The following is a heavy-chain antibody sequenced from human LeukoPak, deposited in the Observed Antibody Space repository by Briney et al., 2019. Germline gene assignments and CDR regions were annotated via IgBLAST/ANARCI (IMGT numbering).Heavy chain of an antibody. J-gene: IGHJ2*01. D-gene: IGHD3-10*01. CDR3: ARVRMGGSGSYHPYWYFDL. CDR1: GGSISSSNW. Sequence: SGTLSLTCAVSGGSISSSNWWSWVRQPPGKGLEWIGKIYHSGSTNYNPSLKSRVTISVDKSKNQFSLKLSSVTAADTAVYYCARVRMGGSGSYHPYWYFDLWGRGTLVTVSS. CDR2: IYHSGST. V-gene: IGHV4-4*02.